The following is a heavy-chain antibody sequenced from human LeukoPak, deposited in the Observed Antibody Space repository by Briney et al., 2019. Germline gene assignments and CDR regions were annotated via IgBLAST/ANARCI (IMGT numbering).Heavy chain of an antibody. Sequence: PSETLSLTCTVSGGSISSSSYYWGWIRQPPGKGLEWIGSIYYSGSTYYNPSLKSRVTISVDTSKNQFSLKLSSVTAADTAVYYCARDERLVYCSGGSCYPRTNYYYGMDVWGQGTTVTVSS. CDR1: GGSISSSSYY. J-gene: IGHJ6*02. D-gene: IGHD2-15*01. CDR3: ARDERLVYCSGGSCYPRTNYYYGMDV. V-gene: IGHV4-39*07. CDR2: IYYSGST.